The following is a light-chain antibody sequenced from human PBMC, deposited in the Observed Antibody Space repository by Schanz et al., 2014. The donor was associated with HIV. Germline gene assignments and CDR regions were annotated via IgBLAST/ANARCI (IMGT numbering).Light chain of an antibody. CDR3: SSYAGSNNLGV. J-gene: IGLJ2*01. CDR1: SSNIASNS. V-gene: IGLV1-44*01. CDR2: SND. Sequence: QSVLTQAPSVSGTPGQRVTISCSGSSSNIASNSINWYQKLPGTAPKLLIYSNDQRPSGVPDRFSGSGSGTSASLAITGLQAEDEADYYCSSYAGSNNLGVFGGGTKLTVL.